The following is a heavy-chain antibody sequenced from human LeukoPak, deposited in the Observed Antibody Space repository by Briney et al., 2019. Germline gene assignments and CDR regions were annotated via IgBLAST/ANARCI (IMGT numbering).Heavy chain of an antibody. D-gene: IGHD4-11*01. Sequence: SETLSLTCTVSGGSISSSSYYWGWIRQPPGKGLEWIGSIYYSGSTYYNPSLKSRATISVDTSKNQFSLKLSSVTAADTAVYYCASSNSGAFDIWGQGTMVTVSS. V-gene: IGHV4-39*01. CDR2: IYYSGST. CDR3: ASSNSGAFDI. CDR1: GGSISSSSYY. J-gene: IGHJ3*02.